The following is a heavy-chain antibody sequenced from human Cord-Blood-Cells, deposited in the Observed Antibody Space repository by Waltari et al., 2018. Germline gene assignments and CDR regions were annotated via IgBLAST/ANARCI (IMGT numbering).Heavy chain of an antibody. J-gene: IGHJ4*02. CDR3: ARLGIAAAGTGFFDY. D-gene: IGHD6-13*01. CDR2: IHPGDSDT. V-gene: IGHV5-51*01. Sequence: EVQLVQSGAEVKKPGESLKISCKGSGYSFTSYWIGWVRQMPGKGLEWMWFIHPGDSDTRSRPSFQGQVTISADKSISTAYLQWSSLKASDTAMYYCARLGIAAAGTGFFDYWGQGTLVTVSS. CDR1: GYSFTSYW.